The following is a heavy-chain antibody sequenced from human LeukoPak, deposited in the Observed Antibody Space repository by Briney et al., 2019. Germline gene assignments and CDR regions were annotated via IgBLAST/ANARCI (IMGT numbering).Heavy chain of an antibody. CDR3: ASRSCGGGGCHYSFYYYYGMDV. CDR2: IIPISGTA. CDR1: GYTFTGYY. V-gene: IGHV1-69*13. Sequence: SVKVSCKASGYTFTGYYMHWVRQAPGQGLEWMGGIIPISGTANYAQNFQGRVTITADGSSSTAYMEVSSLTPDDTAVYYCASRSCGGGGCHYSFYYYYGMDVWGQGTTVTVSS. J-gene: IGHJ6*02. D-gene: IGHD2-15*01.